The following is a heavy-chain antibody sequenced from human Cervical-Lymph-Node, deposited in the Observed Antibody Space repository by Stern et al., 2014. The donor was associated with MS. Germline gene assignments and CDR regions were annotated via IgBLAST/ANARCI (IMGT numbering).Heavy chain of an antibody. Sequence: QVQLQESGPGLVKPSETLSLTCTVSGGSINNYYWTWIRQPPGKGLEGIGYVSYSGRSKYNPSLKSRVAMSVDTSKKQFSLKLNSVTAADTAVYYCARDYGDYAYYGMDVWGQGTTVTVSS. CDR1: GGSINNYY. CDR2: VSYSGRS. V-gene: IGHV4-59*01. D-gene: IGHD4-17*01. J-gene: IGHJ6*02. CDR3: ARDYGDYAYYGMDV.